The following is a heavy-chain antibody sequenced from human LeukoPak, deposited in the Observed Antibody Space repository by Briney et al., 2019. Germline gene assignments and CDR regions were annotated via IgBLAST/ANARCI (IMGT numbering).Heavy chain of an antibody. CDR2: ISAYNGNT. CDR3: ARDRGWVLWFGELLYFDY. D-gene: IGHD3-10*01. CDR1: GYTFTSYG. J-gene: IGHJ4*02. V-gene: IGHV1-18*01. Sequence: GTSVKVSCKASGYTFTSYGISWVRQAPGQGLEWMGWISAYNGNTNYAQKLQGRVTMTTDTSTSTAYMELRSLRSDDTAVYYCARDRGWVLWFGELLYFDYWGQGTLVTVSS.